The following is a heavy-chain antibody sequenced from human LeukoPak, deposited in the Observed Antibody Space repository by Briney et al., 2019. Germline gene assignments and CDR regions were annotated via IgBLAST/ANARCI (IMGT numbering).Heavy chain of an antibody. V-gene: IGHV3-30-3*01. CDR3: ARDGDYVAYYYYYMDV. CDR2: ISFDGSNK. CDR1: GFTFSSSA. Sequence: QPGGSLRLSCAASGFTFSSSAMHWVRQAPGKGLEWVALISFDGSNKYYADSVKGRFTISRDNSKNTLYLQMNSLRAEDTAVYYCARDGDYVAYYYYYMDVWGKGTTVTVSS. J-gene: IGHJ6*03. D-gene: IGHD4-17*01.